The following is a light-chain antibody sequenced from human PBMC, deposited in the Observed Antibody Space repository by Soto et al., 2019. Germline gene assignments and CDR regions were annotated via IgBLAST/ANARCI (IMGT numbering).Light chain of an antibody. CDR1: NSNIGSNT. J-gene: IGLJ1*01. CDR3: AAWDDSLNGYV. Sequence: QSVLTQPPSASGTPGQRVSVSCSGSNSNIGSNTVNWYLQLPGTAPKLLIYTTNQRPSGVPDRFSGSKSGTSASLAISGLQSEDAADYYCAAWDDSLNGYVFGTGTKAPS. V-gene: IGLV1-44*01. CDR2: TTN.